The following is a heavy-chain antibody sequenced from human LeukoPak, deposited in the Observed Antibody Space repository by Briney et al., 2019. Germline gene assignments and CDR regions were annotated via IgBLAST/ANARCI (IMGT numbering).Heavy chain of an antibody. CDR2: IYPGDSDT. V-gene: IGHV5-51*01. Sequence: GESLKISCKGSGYSFTSYWIGWVRQMPGKGLEWMGIIYPGDSDTRYSPSFQGQVTISADKSISTAYLLWSSLKASDTAMYYCARQYYYDSSGYSTHAFDIWGQGTMVTVSS. J-gene: IGHJ3*02. D-gene: IGHD3-22*01. CDR3: ARQYYYDSSGYSTHAFDI. CDR1: GYSFTSYW.